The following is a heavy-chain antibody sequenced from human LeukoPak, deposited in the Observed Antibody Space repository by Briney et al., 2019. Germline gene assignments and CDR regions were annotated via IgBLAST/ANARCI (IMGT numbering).Heavy chain of an antibody. V-gene: IGHV4-4*07. J-gene: IGHJ3*02. CDR3: ARGRYCSADICSGGDAFDI. D-gene: IGHD2-15*01. CDR1: GGSINNYY. Sequence: SETLSLTCTVSGGSINNYYWSWIRQPAGKGLEWIGRIYTRGSTNYNPSLKSRVTMSVDTSKNQFSLRLSSVTAADTAAYYCARGRYCSADICSGGDAFDIWGQGTMVSVSS. CDR2: IYTRGST.